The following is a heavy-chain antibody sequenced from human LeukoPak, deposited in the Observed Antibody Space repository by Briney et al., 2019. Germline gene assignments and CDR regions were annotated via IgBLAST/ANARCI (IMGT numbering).Heavy chain of an antibody. J-gene: IGHJ4*02. D-gene: IGHD6-6*01. Sequence: PGGSLRLSCAAPGFTFSSYAMSWVRQAPGKGLEWVSAISGSGGSTYYADSVKGRFTISRDNAKNSLYLQMNSLRAEDTAVYYCARGIAARHFDYWGQGTLVTVSS. CDR2: ISGSGGST. CDR3: ARGIAARHFDY. V-gene: IGHV3-23*01. CDR1: GFTFSSYA.